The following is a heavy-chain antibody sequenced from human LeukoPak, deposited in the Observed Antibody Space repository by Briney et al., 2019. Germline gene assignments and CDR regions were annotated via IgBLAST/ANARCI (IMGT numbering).Heavy chain of an antibody. D-gene: IGHD1-1*01. V-gene: IGHV3-7*01. Sequence: GGSPRLSCAASGFTFSRSWTSWVRQAPGKGLEWVANINQDGSEKYYVDSMKGRFTVSRDNARNSLYLQMDSLRAEDTAVYYCARGGTFVSDYWGQGTLVTVSS. CDR1: GFTFSRSW. CDR2: INQDGSEK. CDR3: ARGGTFVSDY. J-gene: IGHJ4*02.